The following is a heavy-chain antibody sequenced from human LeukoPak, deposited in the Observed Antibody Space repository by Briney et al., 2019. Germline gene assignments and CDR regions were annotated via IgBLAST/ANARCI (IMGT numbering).Heavy chain of an antibody. CDR1: GGSISSSSYY. V-gene: IGHV4-39*01. CDR2: IYYSGST. Sequence: SETLSLTCTVSGGSISSSSYYWGWIRRPPGKVLEWIGSIYYSGSTYYNPSLKSRTTVSVDTSKNQFSLKLSSVTAADTAVYYCVRGSTLRHYQYWGQGTLVTVSS. D-gene: IGHD3-16*01. J-gene: IGHJ4*02. CDR3: VRGSTLRHYQY.